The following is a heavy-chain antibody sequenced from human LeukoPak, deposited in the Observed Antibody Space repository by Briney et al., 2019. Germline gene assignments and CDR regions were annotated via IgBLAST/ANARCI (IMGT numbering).Heavy chain of an antibody. Sequence: ASVTVSCKASGYTFTGYYMHWVRQAPGQGLEWMGWINPNSGGTNYAQKVQGRVTMTRDTSISTAYMELSRLRSDDTAVYYCARVPGLDYYDSSGSGGWGQGTLVTVSS. J-gene: IGHJ4*02. CDR3: ARVPGLDYYDSSGSGG. V-gene: IGHV1-2*02. CDR1: GYTFTGYY. CDR2: INPNSGGT. D-gene: IGHD3-22*01.